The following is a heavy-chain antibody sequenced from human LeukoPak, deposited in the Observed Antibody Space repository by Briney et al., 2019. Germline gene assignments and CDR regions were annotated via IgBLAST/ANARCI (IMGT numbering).Heavy chain of an antibody. CDR1: GFTFSSYA. V-gene: IGHV3-30-3*01. Sequence: GGSLRLSCAASGFTFSSYAMHWVRQAPGKGLEWVAVISYDGSNKYYADSVKGRFTISRDNSKNTLYLQMNSLRAEDTAVYYCAREPNDCGGDCYYFDYWGQGTLVTVSS. CDR2: ISYDGSNK. D-gene: IGHD2-21*02. CDR3: AREPNDCGGDCYYFDY. J-gene: IGHJ4*02.